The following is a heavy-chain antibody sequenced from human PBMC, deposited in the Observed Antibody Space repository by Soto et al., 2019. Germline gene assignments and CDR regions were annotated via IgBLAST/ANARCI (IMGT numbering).Heavy chain of an antibody. V-gene: IGHV3-23*01. Sequence: SLRLSCAASGFTFSSYAMSWVRQAPGKGLEWVSAISGSGGSTYYADSVKGRFTISRDNSKNTLYLQMNSLRAEDTAVYYCAKRSRSGISYYYYYMDVWGKGTTVTVSS. J-gene: IGHJ6*03. CDR2: ISGSGGST. CDR1: GFTFSSYA. CDR3: AKRSRSGISYYYYYMDV. D-gene: IGHD3-10*01.